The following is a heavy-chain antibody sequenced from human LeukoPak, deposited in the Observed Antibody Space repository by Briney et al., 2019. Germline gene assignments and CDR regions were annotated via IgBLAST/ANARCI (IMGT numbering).Heavy chain of an antibody. CDR1: GFTFSSYW. D-gene: IGHD1-26*01. CDR2: ISSSSSYI. J-gene: IGHJ4*02. V-gene: IGHV3-21*01. CDR3: ARGPIVGPTYFDY. Sequence: GGSLRLSCAASGFTFSSYWMHWVRQAPGKGLEWVSSISSSSSYIYYTDSVKGRFTMSRDNTKNSLYLQMNSLRAEDTAVYYCARGPIVGPTYFDYWGRGTLVTVSS.